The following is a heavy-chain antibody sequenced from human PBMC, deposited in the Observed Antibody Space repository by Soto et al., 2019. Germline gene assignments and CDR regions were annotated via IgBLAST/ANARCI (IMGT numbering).Heavy chain of an antibody. CDR2: IWYDGSNK. Sequence: GGSLRLSCAASGFTFSSYGMHWVRQAPGKGLEWVAVIWYDGSNKYYADSVKGRFTISRDNSKNTLYLQMNSLRAEDTAVYYCAREDGYNFNYYYYGMDVWGQGTTVTVSS. CDR1: GFTFSSYG. V-gene: IGHV3-33*01. D-gene: IGHD5-12*01. CDR3: AREDGYNFNYYYYGMDV. J-gene: IGHJ6*02.